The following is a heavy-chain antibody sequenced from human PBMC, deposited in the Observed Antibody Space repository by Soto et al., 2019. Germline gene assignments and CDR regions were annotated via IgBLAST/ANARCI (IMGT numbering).Heavy chain of an antibody. CDR2: ITSSSSYI. CDR1: VFTFIRYS. CDR3: VRARSTDSRPDY. Sequence: GWSLRLACASSVFTFIRYSMMWVRQAPGKGLEWVASITSSSSYIYYEDSLKGRFTISRDNAKNSLFLQLDSLRAEDTAVYFCVRARSTDSRPDYWGQGTLVTVSS. D-gene: IGHD3-22*01. J-gene: IGHJ4*02. V-gene: IGHV3-21*01.